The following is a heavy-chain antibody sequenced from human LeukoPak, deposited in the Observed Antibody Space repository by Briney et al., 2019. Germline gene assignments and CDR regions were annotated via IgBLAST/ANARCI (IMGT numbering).Heavy chain of an antibody. J-gene: IGHJ3*02. CDR3: ARDFQLYYYDSSGYRDAFDI. Sequence: SETLSLTCTVSGGSISSYYWSWIRQPPGKGLEWIGYIYYSGSTNYNPSLKSRVTISVDTSKNQFSLKLSSVTAADTAVYYCARDFQLYYYDSSGYRDAFDIWGQGTMVTVSS. D-gene: IGHD3-22*01. V-gene: IGHV4-59*01. CDR2: IYYSGST. CDR1: GGSISSYY.